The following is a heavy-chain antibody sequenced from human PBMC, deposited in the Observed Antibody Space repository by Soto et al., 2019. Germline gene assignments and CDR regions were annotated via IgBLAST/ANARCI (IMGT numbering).Heavy chain of an antibody. D-gene: IGHD7-27*01. V-gene: IGHV4-39*01. CDR1: GGSISSYY. J-gene: IGHJ4*02. Sequence: QLQLQESGPGLVKPSETLSLTCTVSGGSISSYYWGWIRRPPGKGLEWIGSIYYSGSTYYNPSLKSRVTIFVDTSQNQFSLKLSSVTAADTAVYYCARRWGYSFDYWGQGTLVTVSS. CDR2: IYYSGST. CDR3: ARRWGYSFDY.